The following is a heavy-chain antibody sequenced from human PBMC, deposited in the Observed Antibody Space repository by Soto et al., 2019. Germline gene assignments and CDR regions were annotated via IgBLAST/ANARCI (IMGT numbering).Heavy chain of an antibody. Sequence: PGGSLRLSCAASGFTFSSYAMHWVRQAPGKGLEYVSAISSNGGSTYYANSVKGRFTISRDNSKNTLYLQMGSLRAEDMAVYYCARGWAAFDIWGQGTMVNVSS. D-gene: IGHD1-26*01. V-gene: IGHV3-64*01. CDR3: ARGWAAFDI. J-gene: IGHJ3*02. CDR1: GFTFSSYA. CDR2: ISSNGGST.